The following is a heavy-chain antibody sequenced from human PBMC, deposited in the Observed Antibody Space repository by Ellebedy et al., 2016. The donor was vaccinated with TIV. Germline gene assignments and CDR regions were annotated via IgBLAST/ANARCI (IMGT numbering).Heavy chain of an antibody. V-gene: IGHV4-61*02. CDR1: GGSISSGSYY. J-gene: IGHJ4*02. CDR2: IYTSGST. Sequence: LRLXCTVSGGSISSGSYYWSWFRQPAGKGLEWIGRIYTSGSTNYNPSLKSRVTMSVDTSKNQFSLKLSSVTAADTAVYYCARIRFLEWYLDYWGQGTLVTVSS. D-gene: IGHD3-3*01. CDR3: ARIRFLEWYLDY.